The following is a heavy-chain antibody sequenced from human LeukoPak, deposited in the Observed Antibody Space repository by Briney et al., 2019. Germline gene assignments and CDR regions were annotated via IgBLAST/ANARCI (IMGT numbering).Heavy chain of an antibody. J-gene: IGHJ4*02. CDR3: AENYYDSSVYFGY. D-gene: IGHD3-22*01. Sequence: GGSLRLSCAASGFTFISYWMHWVRQAPGKGLVWVSRINSDGSSTSYADSVKGRFTISRDNAKNTLHLQMNSLRAEDTAVYYCAENYYDSSVYFGYWGQGTLVTVSS. CDR1: GFTFISYW. CDR2: INSDGSST. V-gene: IGHV3-74*01.